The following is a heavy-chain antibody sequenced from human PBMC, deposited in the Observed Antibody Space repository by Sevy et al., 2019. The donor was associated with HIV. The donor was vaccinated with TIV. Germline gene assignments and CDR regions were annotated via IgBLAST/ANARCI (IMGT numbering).Heavy chain of an antibody. CDR2: ISSSSSYI. J-gene: IGHJ3*02. D-gene: IGHD2-15*01. V-gene: IGHV3-21*01. CDR3: ASDMTFLRDIVVLVAATLDAFDI. Sequence: GGCLRLSCAASGFTFSSYSMNWVRQAPGKGLEWVSSISSSSSYIYYADSVKGRFTISRDNAKNSLYLQMNSLRAEDTAVYYCASDMTFLRDIVVLVAATLDAFDIWGQGTLVTV. CDR1: GFTFSSYS.